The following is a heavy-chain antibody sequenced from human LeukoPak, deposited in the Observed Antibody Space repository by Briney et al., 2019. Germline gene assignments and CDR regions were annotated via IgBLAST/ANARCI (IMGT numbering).Heavy chain of an antibody. J-gene: IGHJ4*02. CDR3: ARYSGTYRDY. V-gene: IGHV3-21*01. CDR1: GFTFSNHN. D-gene: IGHD1-26*01. Sequence: GGSLRLSCAASGFTFSNHNMNWVRQAPGKGLEWVSSISSSSSYIFYADSVKGGFTISRDNAKNSLYLQMNNLRVEDTAVYYCARYSGTYRDYWGQGTLVTVSS. CDR2: ISSSSSYI.